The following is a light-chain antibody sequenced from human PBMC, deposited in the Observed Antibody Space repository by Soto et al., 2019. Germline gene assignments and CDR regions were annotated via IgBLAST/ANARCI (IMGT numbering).Light chain of an antibody. CDR1: SSNIGAGYD. J-gene: IGLJ2*01. Sequence: QSALTQPPSVSGAPGQRVTISCTGSSSNIGAGYDVHWYQQLPGTAPKLLIYGNSNRPSGVPDRFSGSKSGTSASLAITGVQAEDEADYYCQSYDSSLSGQGFGGGTKLTVL. CDR3: QSYDSSLSGQG. V-gene: IGLV1-40*01. CDR2: GNS.